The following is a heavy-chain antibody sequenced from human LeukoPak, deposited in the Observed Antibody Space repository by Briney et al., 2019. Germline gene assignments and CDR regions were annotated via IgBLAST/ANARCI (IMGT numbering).Heavy chain of an antibody. V-gene: IGHV3-30*04. CDR1: GFTFSSYA. CDR2: ISYDGSNK. D-gene: IGHD2-15*01. J-gene: IGHJ4*02. Sequence: GGSLRLSCAASGFTFSSYAMHWVRQAPGKGLEWVAVISYDGSNKYYADSVKGRFTISRDNSKNTLYLQMNSLRAEDTAVYYCASGTYCSGGSCYSGYFDYWGQGTLVTVSS. CDR3: ASGTYCSGGSCYSGYFDY.